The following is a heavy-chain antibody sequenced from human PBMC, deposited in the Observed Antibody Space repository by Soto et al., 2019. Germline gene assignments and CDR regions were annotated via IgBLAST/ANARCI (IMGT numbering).Heavy chain of an antibody. V-gene: IGHV3-48*02. Sequence: EVQLVESGGGLVQPGGSLRLSCAASGFTFSSYSMNWVRQAPGKGLEWVSYISSSSSTIYYADSVKGRFTISRDNAKNSLYLQMNSLRDEDTAVYYCARDWDYYDTPPAFDIWGQGTMVTVSS. CDR3: ARDWDYYDTPPAFDI. D-gene: IGHD3-22*01. J-gene: IGHJ3*02. CDR2: ISSSSSTI. CDR1: GFTFSSYS.